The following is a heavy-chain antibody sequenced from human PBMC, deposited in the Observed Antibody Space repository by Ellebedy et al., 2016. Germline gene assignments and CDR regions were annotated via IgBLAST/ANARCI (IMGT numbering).Heavy chain of an antibody. J-gene: IGHJ6*03. D-gene: IGHD2-2*01. Sequence: SVKVSCXASGGTFSSYAISWVRQAPGQGLEWMGRIIPILGIANYAQKFQGRVTITADKSTSTAYMELSSLRSEDTAVYYCARVLVVPAATYYYYYYMDVWGKGTTVTVSS. V-gene: IGHV1-69*04. CDR2: IIPILGIA. CDR1: GGTFSSYA. CDR3: ARVLVVPAATYYYYYYMDV.